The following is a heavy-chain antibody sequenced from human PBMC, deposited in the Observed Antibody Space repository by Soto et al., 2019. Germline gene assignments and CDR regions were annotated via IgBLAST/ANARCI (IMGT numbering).Heavy chain of an antibody. Sequence: EVQLVESGGGLVQPGGSLRLSCAASGFTFSSYWMHWVRQGQGKGLVWVSRINSDGTGTSYADSLKGRFTSSRDNANNTLYLQMGRLRVEDTAVYYCARGGASYYYDSSGHRAKLDYWGQGALVTVSS. V-gene: IGHV3-74*01. CDR3: ARGGASYYYDSSGHRAKLDY. CDR1: GFTFSSYW. J-gene: IGHJ4*02. CDR2: INSDGTGT. D-gene: IGHD3-22*01.